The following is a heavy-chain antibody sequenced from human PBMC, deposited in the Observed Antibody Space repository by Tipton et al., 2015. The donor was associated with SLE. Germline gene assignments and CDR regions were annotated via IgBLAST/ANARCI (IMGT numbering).Heavy chain of an antibody. D-gene: IGHD1-26*01. CDR2: ISWNTGSV. Sequence: RSLRLSCAASGFTFDDYAMHWVRQAPGKGLEWVSGISWNTGSVGYADSVKGRFTISRDNAKNSLYLQMNSLRAEDTALYYCAKDTPLSGSFFSGYFDLWGRGTLVTVSS. CDR3: AKDTPLSGSFFSGYFDL. J-gene: IGHJ2*01. V-gene: IGHV3-9*01. CDR1: GFTFDDYA.